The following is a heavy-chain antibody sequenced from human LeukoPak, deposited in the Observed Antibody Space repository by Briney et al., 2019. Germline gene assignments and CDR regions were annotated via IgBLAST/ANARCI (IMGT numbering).Heavy chain of an antibody. CDR1: GYTFTGFT. J-gene: IGHJ4*02. D-gene: IGHD3-22*01. Sequence: GASVKVSCKASGYTFTGFTIHWVRQAPGQGLEWMGIINPSGGSTSYAQKFQGRVTMTRDTSTSTVYMELSSLRSEDTAVYYCARPNSYYDSSGYYFDYWGQGTLVTVSS. CDR3: ARPNSYYDSSGYYFDY. V-gene: IGHV1-46*01. CDR2: INPSGGST.